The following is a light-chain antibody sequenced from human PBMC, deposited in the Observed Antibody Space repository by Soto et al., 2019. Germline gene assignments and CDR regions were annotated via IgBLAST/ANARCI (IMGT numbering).Light chain of an antibody. V-gene: IGLV2-14*03. J-gene: IGLJ2*01. CDR1: SSDVGGYNY. Sequence: QSALTQPASVSGSPGQSITISCTGTSSDVGGYNYVSWYQHHPGKAPELMIYGVSNRPSGVSNRFSGSKSGNTASLTISGLQAEDEADYYCSSYTCSSTLLCGGGTKLTVL. CDR3: SSYTCSSTLL. CDR2: GVS.